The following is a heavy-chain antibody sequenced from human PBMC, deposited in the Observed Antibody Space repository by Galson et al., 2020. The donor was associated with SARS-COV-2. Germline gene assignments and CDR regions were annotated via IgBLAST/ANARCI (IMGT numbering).Heavy chain of an antibody. CDR1: GDSITSGRYY. CDR3: ARGAGPTYADRGVIIGVDH. V-gene: IGHV4-31*03. Sequence: ASETLSLSCTVSGDSITSGRYYWNWLRPHPGKGLEWIGNINDSGTAKYNPSPRSRLSISGDTSKNQFSLNLTSVTAADTAVYYCARGAGPTYADRGVIIGVDHWGQGTLVTVSS. CDR2: INDSGTA. D-gene: IGHD3-10*01. J-gene: IGHJ4*02.